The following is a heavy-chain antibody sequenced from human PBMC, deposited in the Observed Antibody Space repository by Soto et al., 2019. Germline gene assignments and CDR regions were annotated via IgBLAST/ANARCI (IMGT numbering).Heavy chain of an antibody. CDR2: ISSSSSTI. CDR3: ARDPPTDWYFDL. J-gene: IGHJ2*01. Sequence: GGSLRLSCAASGFTFSSYSMNWVRQAPGKGLEWVSYISSSSSTIYYADSVKGRFTISRDNAKNSLYLQMNSLRAEDKAVYYCARDPPTDWYFDLWGRGTLVTVSS. CDR1: GFTFSSYS. V-gene: IGHV3-48*04.